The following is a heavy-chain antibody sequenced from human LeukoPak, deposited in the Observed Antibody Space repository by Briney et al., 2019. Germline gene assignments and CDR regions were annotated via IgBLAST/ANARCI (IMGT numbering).Heavy chain of an antibody. V-gene: IGHV3-21*01. CDR2: ISSGSSAI. D-gene: IGHD5-18*01. CDR1: GFTFTTYS. J-gene: IGHJ5*02. Sequence: GGSLRLSYEASGFTFTTYSMTWVRQAPGKGLEWVSIISSGSSAIFSADALKGRFTISRDNAKNSLYLQMNSLRAEDTAVYYCARGGGYSYGEFDPWGQGTLVTVSS. CDR3: ARGGGYSYGEFDP.